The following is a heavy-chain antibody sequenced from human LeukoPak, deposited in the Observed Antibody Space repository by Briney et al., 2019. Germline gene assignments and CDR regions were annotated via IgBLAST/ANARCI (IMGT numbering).Heavy chain of an antibody. CDR2: ISYDGSNK. Sequence: PWGSLRLSCAASGFTFSSYAMHWVRQAPGKGLEWVAVISYDGSNKYYADSVKGRFTISRDNARNSLYLQMSSLRAEDTAVYYCARVSAGYSYFYSYYYYYIDVWGKGTTVSVSS. J-gene: IGHJ6*03. D-gene: IGHD5-18*01. V-gene: IGHV3-30-3*01. CDR1: GFTFSSYA. CDR3: ARVSAGYSYFYSYYYYYIDV.